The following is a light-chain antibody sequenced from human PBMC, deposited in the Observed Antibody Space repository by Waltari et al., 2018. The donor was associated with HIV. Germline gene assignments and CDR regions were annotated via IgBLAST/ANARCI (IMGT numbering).Light chain of an antibody. CDR3: ATWDDSLSGWV. V-gene: IGLV1-47*01. CDR2: RND. J-gene: IGLJ3*02. CDR1: RSNIGKNF. Sequence: QSVLTQPPSASGTPGQRVTLPCSGSRSNIGKNFLSWYQQFPGTAPKLLIYRNDQRPSGVPDRFSGSKSGTSASLAISGLRSEDEADYYCATWDDSLSGWVFGGGTKLTVL.